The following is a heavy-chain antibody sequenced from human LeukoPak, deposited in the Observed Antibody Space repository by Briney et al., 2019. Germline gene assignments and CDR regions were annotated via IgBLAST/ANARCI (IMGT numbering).Heavy chain of an antibody. D-gene: IGHD1-26*01. J-gene: IGHJ3*02. V-gene: IGHV3-11*01. Sequence: GGSLRLSCAASGFTFSDYYMSWVRQAPGQGLERVSYISSSGSTIYYADSVKGRFTISRDNAKNSLYLQMNSLRAEDAAVYYCGNTKLRVPCAFDIWGQGTMVTASS. CDR3: GNTKLRVPCAFDI. CDR1: GFTFSDYY. CDR2: ISSSGSTI.